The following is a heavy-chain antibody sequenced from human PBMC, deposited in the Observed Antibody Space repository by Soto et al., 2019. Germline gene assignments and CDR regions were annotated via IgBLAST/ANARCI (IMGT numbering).Heavy chain of an antibody. D-gene: IGHD1-26*01. V-gene: IGHV3-74*01. CDR1: GFAFSTKW. J-gene: IGHJ5*02. Sequence: EVQLVESGGGLVQPGGSLRLSCAASGFAFSTKWMHWVRQGPGKGLVWVSRINIDGTTTNYADSVKGRCTISRDNAKNMLYRQMDSLRAEDTAVYYCARIPYSDTDPCPWGQGTLVTVSS. CDR2: INIDGTTT. CDR3: ARIPYSDTDPCP.